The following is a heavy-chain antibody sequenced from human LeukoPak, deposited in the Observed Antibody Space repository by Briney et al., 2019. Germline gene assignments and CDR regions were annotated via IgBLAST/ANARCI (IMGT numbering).Heavy chain of an antibody. CDR1: GGTFSSYA. J-gene: IGHJ4*01. CDR3: GRHTVVTIGEGYYFDY. CDR2: IIPIFGTA. D-gene: IGHD5-12*01. Sequence: AVTVSCMASGGTFSSYAISGLRQAPRQGRDWMGGIIPIFGTANYAKKFQGTVTITADESTRTEYMELRRLRSENTALCYCGRHTVVTIGEGYYFDYWPHGTLV. V-gene: IGHV1-69*13.